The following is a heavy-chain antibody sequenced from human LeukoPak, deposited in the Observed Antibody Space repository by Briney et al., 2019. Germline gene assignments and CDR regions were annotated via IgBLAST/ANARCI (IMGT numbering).Heavy chain of an antibody. CDR3: ATPGTKRGYSGYDSLDY. V-gene: IGHV1-69*05. CDR2: FVPTFGTE. J-gene: IGHJ4*02. Sequence: ASVKVYLGTYPGTLSSYGMSWVRQASGNCLEWNGRFVPTFGTENYAQTFQGRVTITTDESTSTAYMELSSLRSEDTAVYYCATPGTKRGYSGYDSLDYWGQGTLVTVSS. CDR1: PGTLSSYG. D-gene: IGHD5-12*01.